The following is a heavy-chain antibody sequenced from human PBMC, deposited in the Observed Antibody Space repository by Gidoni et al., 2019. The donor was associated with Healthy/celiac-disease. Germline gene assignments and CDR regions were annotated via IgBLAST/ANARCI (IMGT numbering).Heavy chain of an antibody. CDR1: GGSISSSSYY. CDR2: IYYSGST. V-gene: IGHV4-39*01. D-gene: IGHD2-2*01. J-gene: IGHJ6*02. Sequence: QLQLQESGPGLVKPSETLSLTCTVSGGSISSSSYYWGWIRQPPGKGLEWIGSIYYSGSTYYNPSLKSRVTISVDTSKNQFSLKLSSETAADTAVYYCVVVPADPYYYYGMDVWGQGTTVTVSS. CDR3: VVVPADPYYYYGMDV.